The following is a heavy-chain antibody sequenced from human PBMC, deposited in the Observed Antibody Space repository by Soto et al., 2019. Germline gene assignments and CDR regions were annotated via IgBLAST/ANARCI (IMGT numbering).Heavy chain of an antibody. V-gene: IGHV3-74*01. Sequence: EVQLVESGGGLVQPGGSLRLSYVASGFTFSTYWMHWVRQAPGKGLVWVSRINGDGTRTTYADSVEGRFTISRDNAKNTLYLQMNSLRAEDTAVYFCVRVPTGGYAFSLDDYWGQGTLVTVSS. CDR1: GFTFSTYW. CDR3: VRVPTGGYAFSLDDY. D-gene: IGHD5-12*01. CDR2: INGDGTRT. J-gene: IGHJ4*02.